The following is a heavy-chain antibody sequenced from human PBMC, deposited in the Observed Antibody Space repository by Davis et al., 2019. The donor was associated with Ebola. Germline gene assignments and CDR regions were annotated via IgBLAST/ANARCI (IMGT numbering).Heavy chain of an antibody. D-gene: IGHD3-10*01. J-gene: IGHJ4*02. CDR2: FGTGGDP. Sequence: GGSLRLSCETSGFIFRNYVMSWVRQAPGKGLEWVSTFGTGGDPYYADSVKGRFTISRDSSKNTLFLQMSSLRAEDTAVYYCAKDWGYMVRGVMIDYWGQGTLVTVSS. CDR1: GFIFRNYV. V-gene: IGHV3-23*01. CDR3: AKDWGYMVRGVMIDY.